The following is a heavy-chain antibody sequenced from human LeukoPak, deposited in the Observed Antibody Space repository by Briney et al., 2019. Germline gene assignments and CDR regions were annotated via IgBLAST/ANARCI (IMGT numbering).Heavy chain of an antibody. CDR3: AREFVYSSSAGQVYYYYMDV. CDR1: GFTFSSYS. V-gene: IGHV3-21*06. CDR2: ISSSSST. J-gene: IGHJ6*03. D-gene: IGHD6-6*01. Sequence: PGGSLRLSCAASGFTFSSYSMNWVRQAPGKGLEWVSHISSSSSTYYADSVKGRFTISRDNAKNSLYLQMNSLRAEDTAVYYCAREFVYSSSAGQVYYYYMDVWGKGTTVTVSS.